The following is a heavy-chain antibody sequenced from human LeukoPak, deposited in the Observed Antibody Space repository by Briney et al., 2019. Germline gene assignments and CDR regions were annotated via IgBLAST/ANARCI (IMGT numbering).Heavy chain of an antibody. J-gene: IGHJ5*02. CDR2: ISGSGGST. D-gene: IGHD3-3*01. CDR3: AKAALNDFWSGYYPSWFDP. Sequence: PGGSLSLSCAASGFTFSSYAMSWVRQAPGKGLEWVSAISGSGGSTYYADSVKGRFTITRDNFKNTLYLQMNSLRAEDTAVYYCAKAALNDFWSGYYPSWFDPWRQGTLVTVSS. V-gene: IGHV3-23*01. CDR1: GFTFSSYA.